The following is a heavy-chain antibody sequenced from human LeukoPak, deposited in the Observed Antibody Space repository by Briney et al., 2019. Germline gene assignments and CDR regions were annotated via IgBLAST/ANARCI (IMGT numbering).Heavy chain of an antibody. V-gene: IGHV3-11*01. CDR2: IGSSDNRI. CDR3: AREIVAGTFDS. D-gene: IGHD6-19*01. J-gene: IGHJ4*02. Sequence: GGSLRLSCAASGFTLNDYYMSWIRQAPGKGLEWVSDIGSSDNRISYADSMKGRFTISRDIAKNSLYLQVNSLRAEDTAVYYCAREIVAGTFDSWGQGTLVTVSS. CDR1: GFTLNDYY.